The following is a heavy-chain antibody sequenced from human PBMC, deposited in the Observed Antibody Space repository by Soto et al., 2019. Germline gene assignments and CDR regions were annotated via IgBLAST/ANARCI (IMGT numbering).Heavy chain of an antibody. D-gene: IGHD6-19*01. V-gene: IGHV1-18*01. CDR1: GYTFSNYG. CDR2: ISGYNANT. CDR3: SRFIMVGGWFDPNYYHGMDV. Sequence: QVQLVQSGAEVKKPGASVTVSCKTSGYTFSNYGINWVRQAPGQGLEWMGWISGYNANTNYAQTVHGRVTMTTDISTGTVYMELRSLKSDDTAIYYCSRFIMVGGWFDPNYYHGMDVWGQGTTVTVSS. J-gene: IGHJ6*02.